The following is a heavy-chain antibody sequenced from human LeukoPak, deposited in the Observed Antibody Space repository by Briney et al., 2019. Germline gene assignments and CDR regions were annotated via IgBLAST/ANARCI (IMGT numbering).Heavy chain of an antibody. CDR2: IWYDASNR. D-gene: IGHD1-26*01. J-gene: IGHJ4*02. CDR1: GFTFNTYG. V-gene: IGHV3-33*01. CDR3: VRDRRTGSYYQFDH. Sequence: GSLRLSCTASGFTFNTYGMHWVRQAPGKGLEWVAVIWYDASNRYYADSVKGRFTVSRDNLKNTVELQMNSLRADDTAMYYCVRDRRTGSYYQFDHWGQGSLVTVSS.